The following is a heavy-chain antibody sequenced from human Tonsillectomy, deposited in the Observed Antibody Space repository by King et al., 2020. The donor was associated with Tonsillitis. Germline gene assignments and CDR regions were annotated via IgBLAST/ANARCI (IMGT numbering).Heavy chain of an antibody. J-gene: IGHJ4*02. Sequence: VQLVESGGGLVQPGGSLRLSCAASGFTFSRYWMHWVRQAPGKGLVWVSRISTDGWITNYADSVKGRFTISRDNAKNTLYLQMNTLSAEDTAVYYCVRDLRVSDYWGQGTLVTVSS. D-gene: IGHD5/OR15-5a*01. CDR1: GFTFSRYW. CDR2: ISTDGWIT. V-gene: IGHV3-74*01. CDR3: VRDLRVSDY.